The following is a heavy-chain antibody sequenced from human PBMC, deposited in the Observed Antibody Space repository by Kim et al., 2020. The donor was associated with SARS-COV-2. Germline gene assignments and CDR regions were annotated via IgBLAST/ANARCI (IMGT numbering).Heavy chain of an antibody. V-gene: IGHV3-33*01. CDR3: ARDYDILTGYFDAFDI. CDR1: GFTFSSYG. CDR2: IWYDGSNK. D-gene: IGHD3-9*01. Sequence: GGSLRLSCAASGFTFSSYGMHWVRQAPGKGLEWVAVIWYDGSNKYYADSVKGRFTISRDNSKNTLYLQMNSLRAEDTAVYYCARDYDILTGYFDAFDIWGQGTMVTVSS. J-gene: IGHJ3*02.